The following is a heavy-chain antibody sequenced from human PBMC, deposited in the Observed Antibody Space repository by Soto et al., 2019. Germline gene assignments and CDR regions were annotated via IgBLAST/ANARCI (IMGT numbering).Heavy chain of an antibody. J-gene: IGHJ4*02. CDR2: IYYSGST. CDR3: AGGEERVAMPSGY. Sequence: QVQLQESGPGLVKPSETLSLTCTVSGGSIRSYYWSWIRQPPGKGLEWIGYIYYSGSTHYTPSLNIPIIKSINKSNNQLSLKMSSVTAADPAGYYCAGGEERVAMPSGYCRQGTVVTVSP. V-gene: IGHV4-59*01. D-gene: IGHD1-1*01. CDR1: GGSIRSYY.